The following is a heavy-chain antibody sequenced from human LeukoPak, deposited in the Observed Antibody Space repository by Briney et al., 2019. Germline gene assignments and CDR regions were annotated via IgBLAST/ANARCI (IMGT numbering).Heavy chain of an antibody. CDR2: FYYSGST. J-gene: IGHJ4*02. CDR3: AGNYYDSSGYYPFDY. CDR1: GGSISSDDYY. Sequence: SQTLSLTCTVSGGSISSDDYYWSWIRQPPGKGLEWIGCFYYSGSTYYNPSLTSRVTISVDTSKNQFSLKLSSVTAADTAVYYCAGNYYDSSGYYPFDYWGQGILVTVSS. D-gene: IGHD3-22*01. V-gene: IGHV4-30-4*08.